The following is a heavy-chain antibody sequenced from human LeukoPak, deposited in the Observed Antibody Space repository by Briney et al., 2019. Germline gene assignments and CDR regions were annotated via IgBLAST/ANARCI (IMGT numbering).Heavy chain of an antibody. V-gene: IGHV4-39*07. J-gene: IGHJ5*02. Sequence: PSETLSLTCNVSGGSFSSSSYYWGWLRQPPGKGLEWIGSIYYSGSTYYNPSLKSRVTISVDTSKNQFSLKLSSVTAADTAVYYCAGDGCSSTSRYKNWFDPWGQGTLVTVSS. CDR2: IYYSGST. CDR1: GGSFSSSSYY. D-gene: IGHD2-2*02. CDR3: AGDGCSSTSRYKNWFDP.